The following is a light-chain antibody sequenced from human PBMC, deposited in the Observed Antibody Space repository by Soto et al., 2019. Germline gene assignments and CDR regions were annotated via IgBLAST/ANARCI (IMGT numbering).Light chain of an antibody. CDR2: INSDGSH. CDR3: QTWGTGFQV. V-gene: IGLV4-69*01. Sequence: QSVLTQSPSASASLGASVKLTCTLSSGHSTYAIAWHQQQPEKGPRYLMEINSDGSHNKGDGIPDRFSGSSSGTERYLTISSLQSEDEADYYCQTWGTGFQVFGGGTKLTVL. CDR1: SGHSTYA. J-gene: IGLJ2*01.